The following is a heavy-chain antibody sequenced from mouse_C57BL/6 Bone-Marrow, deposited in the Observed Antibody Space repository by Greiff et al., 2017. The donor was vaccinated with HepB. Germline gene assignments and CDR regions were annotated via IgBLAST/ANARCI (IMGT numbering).Heavy chain of an antibody. J-gene: IGHJ2*01. CDR1: GYTFTSYW. V-gene: IGHV1-64*01. CDR2: IHPNSGST. D-gene: IGHD1-1*01. CDR3: ARSGGYYYGSSYRY. Sequence: VQLQQSGAELVKPGASVKLSCKASGYTFTSYWMHWVKQRPGQGLEWIGMIHPNSGSTNYNEKFKSKATLTVDKSSSTAYMQLSSLTSEDSAVYYCARSGGYYYGSSYRYWGQGTTLTVSS.